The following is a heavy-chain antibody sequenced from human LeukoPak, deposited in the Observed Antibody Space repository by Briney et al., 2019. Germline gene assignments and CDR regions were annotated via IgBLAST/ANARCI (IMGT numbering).Heavy chain of an antibody. CDR1: GYTFTSYD. Sequence: RASVKVSCKASGYTFTSYDIIWVRQASGQGLEWMGWMNPNSGHTGYAQKFQGRVTMTRTTSISTAYMELTSLTSEDSAVYYCARGIVGVRKRNDYWGQGTLVTVSS. D-gene: IGHD1-26*01. J-gene: IGHJ4*02. CDR2: MNPNSGHT. V-gene: IGHV1-8*01. CDR3: ARGIVGVRKRNDY.